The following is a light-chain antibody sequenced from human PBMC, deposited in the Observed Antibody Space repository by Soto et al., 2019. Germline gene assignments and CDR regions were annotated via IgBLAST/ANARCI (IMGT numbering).Light chain of an antibody. Sequence: QSALTQPASVSGSPGQSVTISCTGTSTDVGSFNLVSWFQQHPGKAPRLIIYEVTKRPSGVSNRFSGSKSGNTASLTISGLQAEDEAEYYCSSYTNINTRACVFGTGTKLTVL. V-gene: IGLV2-14*02. CDR1: STDVGSFNL. J-gene: IGLJ1*01. CDR2: EVT. CDR3: SSYTNINTRACV.